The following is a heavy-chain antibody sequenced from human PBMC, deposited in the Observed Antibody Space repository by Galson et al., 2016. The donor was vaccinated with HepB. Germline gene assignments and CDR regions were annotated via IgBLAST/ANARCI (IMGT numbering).Heavy chain of an antibody. D-gene: IGHD3-22*01. CDR3: ATVRNYYDSSGYGMDV. V-gene: IGHV3-33*01. J-gene: IGHJ6*02. Sequence: SLRLSCAASGFTFSSYGFHWVRQAPGKGLEWVSVIRSGESSTYYADSLKGRFTISRDNSKNTLFLQMNSLRAEDTAVYYCATVRNYYDSSGYGMDVWGQGTTVTVSS. CDR2: IRSGESST. CDR1: GFTFSSYG.